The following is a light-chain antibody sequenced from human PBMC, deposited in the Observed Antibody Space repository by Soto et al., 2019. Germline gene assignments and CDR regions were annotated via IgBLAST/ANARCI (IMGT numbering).Light chain of an antibody. V-gene: IGLV1-44*01. CDR1: SSNIGTNT. Sequence: QSVLTQPTSASGTPGQRVTISCSGSSSNIGTNTVNWYQHLPGTAPKLLIYSNNQRPSGVPDRFSGSKSATSASLAISGLQSEDEADYYCASWDDNLNGPVFGGGTKVTVL. CDR2: SNN. CDR3: ASWDDNLNGPV. J-gene: IGLJ2*01.